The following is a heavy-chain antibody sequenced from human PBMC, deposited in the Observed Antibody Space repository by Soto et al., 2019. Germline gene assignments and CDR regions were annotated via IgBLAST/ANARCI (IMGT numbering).Heavy chain of an antibody. V-gene: IGHV1-69*13. J-gene: IGHJ6*02. CDR3: AKKSGYDLFYYYYGMDV. CDR2: IIPIFGTA. CDR1: GGTFSSYA. D-gene: IGHD5-12*01. Sequence: SVKVSCKASGGTFSSYAISWVRQAPGQGLEWMGRIIPIFGTANYAQKFQGRVTITADESTSTAYMELSSLRSEDTAVYYCAKKSGYDLFYYYYGMDVWGQGTTVTVSS.